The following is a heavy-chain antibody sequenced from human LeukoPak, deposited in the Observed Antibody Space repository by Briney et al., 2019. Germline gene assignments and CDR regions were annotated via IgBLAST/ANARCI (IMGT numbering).Heavy chain of an antibody. CDR2: ITGSDGNR. CDR1: GFTFSIYA. Sequence: GGSLRLSCAASGFTFSIYAMTWVRQAPGKGLEWVSSITGSDGNRYYADSVKDRFTISRDNFKNTLSLQMNSLRAEDSAIYYCAKDGSSGYSYSDSWGQGTLVTVSS. D-gene: IGHD3-22*01. V-gene: IGHV3-23*01. CDR3: AKDGSSGYSYSDS. J-gene: IGHJ4*02.